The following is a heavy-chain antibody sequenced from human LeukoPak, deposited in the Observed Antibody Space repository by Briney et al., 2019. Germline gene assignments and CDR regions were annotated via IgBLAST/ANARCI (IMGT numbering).Heavy chain of an antibody. CDR3: ARGLAGRTNRFDP. D-gene: IGHD3-3*01. Sequence: SETLSLTCAVYGGSFSGYYWSWIRQPPGKGLEWIGEINHSGSTNYNPSLKSRVTISVDTSKNQFSLKLSSVTAADTAVYYCARGLAGRTNRFDPWGQGTLVTVSS. J-gene: IGHJ5*02. CDR2: INHSGST. CDR1: GGSFSGYY. V-gene: IGHV4-34*01.